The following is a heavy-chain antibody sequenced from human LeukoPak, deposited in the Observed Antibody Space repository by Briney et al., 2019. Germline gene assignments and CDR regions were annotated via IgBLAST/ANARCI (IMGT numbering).Heavy chain of an antibody. CDR1: GFTFSNAW. CDR2: IYSGGST. Sequence: GGSLRLSCAASGFTFSNAWMSWVRQAPGKGLEWVSVIYSGGSTYYADSVKGRFTISRDNSKNTLYLQMNSLRVEDTAVYYCAKDRSAWYFFDYWGQGTLGTVSS. V-gene: IGHV3-66*01. D-gene: IGHD6-19*01. CDR3: AKDRSAWYFFDY. J-gene: IGHJ4*02.